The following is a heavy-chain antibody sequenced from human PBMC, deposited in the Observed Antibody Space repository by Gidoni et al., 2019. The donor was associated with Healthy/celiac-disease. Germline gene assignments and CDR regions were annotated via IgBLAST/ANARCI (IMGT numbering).Heavy chain of an antibody. CDR3: ARGTTVGYYFDY. CDR2: AYHSGST. CDR1: NYSISSGYS. D-gene: IGHD4-17*01. V-gene: IGHV4-38-2*02. J-gene: IGHJ4*02. Sequence: QVQLQESGPGLVKPSETLSLICTVSNYSISSGYSWGWIRRPPGKELEWVGTAYHSGSTYYNPSLKSRLTISVDTSRNQFSLKLSSVTAADTAVYYCARGTTVGYYFDYWGQGTLVTVSS.